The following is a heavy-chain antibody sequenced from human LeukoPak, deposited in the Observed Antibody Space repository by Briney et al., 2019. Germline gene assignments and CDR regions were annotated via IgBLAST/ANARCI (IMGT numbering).Heavy chain of an antibody. CDR3: ARGYYYGSGGYPDYYYYGMDV. CDR2: INSDGSST. V-gene: IGHV3-74*01. CDR1: GFTFSSYW. Sequence: PGGSLRLSCAASGFTFSSYWMHWVRQAPGKGLVWVSRINSDGSSTSYADSVKGRFTISRDNAKNTLYLQMNSLRAEDTAVYYCARGYYYGSGGYPDYYYYGMDVWGQGTTVTVSS. D-gene: IGHD3-10*01. J-gene: IGHJ6*02.